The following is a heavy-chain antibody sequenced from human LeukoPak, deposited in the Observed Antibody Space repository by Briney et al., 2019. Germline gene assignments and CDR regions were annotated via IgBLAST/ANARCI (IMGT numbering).Heavy chain of an antibody. CDR2: ISWNSGSI. CDR1: GFTFDDYA. Sequence: GGSLRLSCAASGFTFDDYAMHWVRQAPGKGLEWVSGISWNSGSIGYADSVKGRFTISRDNAKNSLYLQMNSLRSEDTALYYCAKAPRANYYDSGSLIDYWGQGTLVTVSS. V-gene: IGHV3-9*01. J-gene: IGHJ4*02. D-gene: IGHD3-10*01. CDR3: AKAPRANYYDSGSLIDY.